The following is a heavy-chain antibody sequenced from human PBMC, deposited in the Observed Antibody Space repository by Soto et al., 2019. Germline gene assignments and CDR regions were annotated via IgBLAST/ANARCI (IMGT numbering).Heavy chain of an antibody. D-gene: IGHD3-10*01. V-gene: IGHV1-69*01. Sequence: QVQLVQSGAEVKKPGSSVKVSCKASGGIFSTYAISWLRQAPGQGLEWMGGIIPIFGTPNYAQTFQGRVTITADASTTTSYMELSRLKSEDTAVYYCARDRDDYGTGNYYNRIDFWGQGTLVTVSS. CDR1: GGIFSTYA. J-gene: IGHJ4*02. CDR3: ARDRDDYGTGNYYNRIDF. CDR2: IIPIFGTP.